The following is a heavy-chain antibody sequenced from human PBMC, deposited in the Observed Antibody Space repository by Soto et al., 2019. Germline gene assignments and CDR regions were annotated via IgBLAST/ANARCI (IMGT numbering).Heavy chain of an antibody. CDR3: ARTLPPPRFRAYYYYMDV. J-gene: IGHJ6*03. CDR1: SGSISSSNW. CDR2: IYHSGST. D-gene: IGHD1-26*01. Sequence: QVQLQESGPGLVKPSGTLSLTCAVSSGSISSSNWWSWVRQPPGKGLEWIGEIYHSGSTNYNPSLKSRVTISVDKSKNQFSLKLSSVTAADTAVYYCARTLPPPRFRAYYYYMDVWGKGTTVTVCS. V-gene: IGHV4-4*02.